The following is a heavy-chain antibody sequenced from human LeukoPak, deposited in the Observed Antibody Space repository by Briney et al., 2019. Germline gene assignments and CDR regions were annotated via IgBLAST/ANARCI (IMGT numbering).Heavy chain of an antibody. J-gene: IGHJ4*02. CDR2: IKPKTDGETT. D-gene: IGHD2-21*01. V-gene: IGHV3-15*01. Sequence: GGSLRLSCAASGFSFGGYAMTWVRQAPGKGLEWVGRIKPKTDGETTEYAAPVKDRFSISRDDSKSMMYLQMDSLKIEDTAVYYCITPLPYSAQGGQGTLVTVSS. CDR1: GFSFGGYA. CDR3: ITPLPYSAQ.